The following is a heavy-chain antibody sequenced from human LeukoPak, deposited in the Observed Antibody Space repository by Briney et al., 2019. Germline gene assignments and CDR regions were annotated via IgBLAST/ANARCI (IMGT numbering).Heavy chain of an antibody. CDR3: AGRESIYDGVGYYHRFDL. Sequence: PSETLSLTCAVYGGSFATFYWSWIRQPPGKGLEWIGEGIHGGRTNYNPSLKSRVAISVDKSRKQVSLTLDSVTAADTAVYFCAGRESIYDGVGYYHRFDLWGQGTPVTVSS. V-gene: IGHV4-34*12. D-gene: IGHD3-22*01. CDR2: GIHGGRT. J-gene: IGHJ4*02. CDR1: GGSFATFY.